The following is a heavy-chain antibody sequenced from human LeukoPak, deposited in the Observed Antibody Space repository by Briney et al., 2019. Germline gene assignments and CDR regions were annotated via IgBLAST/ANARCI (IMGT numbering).Heavy chain of an antibody. Sequence: GGSLRLSCAASGFTFSNAWMSWVRQAPGKGLEWVGRIKSKTDGATTDYAAPVKGRFTISRDDSKNTLYLQMNSLKTEDTAVYYCTTADYYDSSGYDYYYYGMDVWGQGTTVTVSS. CDR1: GFTFSNAW. CDR3: TTADYYDSSGYDYYYYGMDV. V-gene: IGHV3-15*01. J-gene: IGHJ6*02. D-gene: IGHD3-22*01. CDR2: IKSKTDGATT.